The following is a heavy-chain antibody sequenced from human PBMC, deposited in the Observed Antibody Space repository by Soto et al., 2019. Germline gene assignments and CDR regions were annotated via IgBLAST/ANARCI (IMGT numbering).Heavy chain of an antibody. CDR3: ARGAVAGARPWFDP. V-gene: IGHV4-59*13. J-gene: IGHJ5*02. CDR1: GGSISSYY. CDR2: IYDTGST. Sequence: SETLSLTCTVSGGSISSYYWSWIRQPPWKGLEWIGHIYDTGSTKYNSSLEGRVAISVDTSRNQFSLKLNSVTAADTAVYYCARGAVAGARPWFDPWGQGTLVTVSS. D-gene: IGHD6-13*01.